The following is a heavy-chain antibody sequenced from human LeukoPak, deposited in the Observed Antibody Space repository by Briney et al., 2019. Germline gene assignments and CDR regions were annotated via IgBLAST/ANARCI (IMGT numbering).Heavy chain of an antibody. D-gene: IGHD5-24*01. J-gene: IGHJ4*02. CDR2: IYYSGST. CDR1: GGSISSGDYY. Sequence: SETLSLTCTVSGGSISSGDYYWSWIRQPPGTGLEWIGYIYYSGSTYYNPSLKSRVTISVDTSKNQFSLKLSSVTAADTAVYYCARGGGMATITFDYWGQGTLVTVSS. V-gene: IGHV4-30-4*01. CDR3: ARGGGMATITFDY.